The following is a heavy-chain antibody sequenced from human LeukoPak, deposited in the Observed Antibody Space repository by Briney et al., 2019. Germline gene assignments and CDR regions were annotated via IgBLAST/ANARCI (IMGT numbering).Heavy chain of an antibody. CDR3: ARGPNAFDI. CDR1: GYTFTGYY. CDR2: INPNSGGT. V-gene: IGHV1-2*02. Sequence: ASVKVPCKASGYTFTGYYMHWVRQAPGQGLEWMGWINPNSGGTNYAQKFKGRVTMTGDTSISKAYMELSTLRSDDTAVYYCARGPNAFDIWGQGTMVTVSS. J-gene: IGHJ3*02.